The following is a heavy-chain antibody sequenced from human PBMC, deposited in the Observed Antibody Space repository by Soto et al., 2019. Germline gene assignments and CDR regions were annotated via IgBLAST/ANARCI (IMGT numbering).Heavy chain of an antibody. CDR3: ARVQVAGTYYYYGMDV. CDR1: GYTFTSYG. D-gene: IGHD6-19*01. J-gene: IGHJ6*02. V-gene: IGHV1-18*01. CDR2: ISAYNGNT. Sequence: GASVKVSCKASGYTFTSYGISWVRQAPGQGLEWMGWISAYNGNTNYAQKLQGRVTMTTDTSTSTAYMELRSLRSDDTAVYYCARVQVAGTYYYYGMDVWGQGTTVTV.